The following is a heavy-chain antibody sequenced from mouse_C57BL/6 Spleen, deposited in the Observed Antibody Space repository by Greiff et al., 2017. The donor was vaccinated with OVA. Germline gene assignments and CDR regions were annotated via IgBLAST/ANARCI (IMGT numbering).Heavy chain of an antibody. CDR3: ARSRRDWDWGDAMDY. CDR1: GYTFTGYW. Sequence: VQRVESGAELMKPGASVKLSCKATGYTFTGYWIEWVKQRPGHGLEWIGEILPGSGSTNYNEKFKGQATFTADTSSNTAYMQLSSLTTEDAAIYSWARSRRDWDWGDAMDYWGQGTSVTVSS. V-gene: IGHV1-9*01. D-gene: IGHD4-1*01. J-gene: IGHJ4*01. CDR2: ILPGSGST.